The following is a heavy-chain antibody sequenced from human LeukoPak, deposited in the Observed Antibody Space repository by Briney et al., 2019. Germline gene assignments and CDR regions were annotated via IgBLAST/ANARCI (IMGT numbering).Heavy chain of an antibody. CDR3: ARSVRIGTYYYYYGMDV. CDR2: MNPNSGNT. Sequence: ASVKVSCKASGYTFTIYDINGVRQATGQRGEWRGWMNPNSGNTDYAQKFQGRVTMTRNTSISTAYMELSSLRSEDTAAYYCARSVRIGTYYYYYGMDVWRQGTTVTVSS. V-gene: IGHV1-8*01. CDR1: GYTFTIYD. D-gene: IGHD3-10*02. J-gene: IGHJ6*02.